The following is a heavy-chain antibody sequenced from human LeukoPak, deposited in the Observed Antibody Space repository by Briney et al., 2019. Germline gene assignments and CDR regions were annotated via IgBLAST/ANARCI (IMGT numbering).Heavy chain of an antibody. CDR2: IYYSGST. CDR1: GGSISSYY. V-gene: IGHV4-59*01. Sequence: PSETLSLTCTVSGGSISSYYWSWIRQPPGKGLEWIGYIYYSGSTNYNPSLKSRVTISVDTSKNQFSLKLSSVTAADTAVYYCARVGAAAGYIDYWGQGTLVTVSS. CDR3: ARVGAAAGYIDY. D-gene: IGHD6-13*01. J-gene: IGHJ4*02.